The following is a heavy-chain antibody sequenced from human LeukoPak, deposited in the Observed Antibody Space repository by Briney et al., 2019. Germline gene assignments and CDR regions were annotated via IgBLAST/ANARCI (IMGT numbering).Heavy chain of an antibody. CDR1: GFAFSSFG. V-gene: IGHV3-33*01. Sequence: GGSLRLSCAASGFAFSSFGMHWVRQAPGKSLEWVAVIWYDGTNKYYADSLKGRFTISRDNSKNTLYLQMNSLRAEDTAVYYCARATVTRWFDPWGQGTLVTVSS. J-gene: IGHJ5*02. CDR2: IWYDGTNK. D-gene: IGHD4-17*01. CDR3: ARATVTRWFDP.